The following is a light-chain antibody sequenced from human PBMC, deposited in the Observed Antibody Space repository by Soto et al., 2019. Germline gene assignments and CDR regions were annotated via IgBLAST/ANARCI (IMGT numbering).Light chain of an antibody. CDR1: FSDVGGYDY. Sequence: QSVLTQPASVSGSPGQSIAISCTGTFSDVGGYDYVSWYQQHPDKAPKLMIYEVTKRPSGVFNRFSGSKSGNTASLTISGLQPEDEADYYCSSHTSGSTRVFGSGTKLTVL. CDR3: SSHTSGSTRV. J-gene: IGLJ1*01. V-gene: IGLV2-14*01. CDR2: EVT.